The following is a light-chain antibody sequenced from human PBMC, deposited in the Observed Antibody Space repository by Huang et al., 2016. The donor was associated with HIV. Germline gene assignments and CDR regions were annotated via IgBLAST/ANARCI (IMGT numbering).Light chain of an antibody. V-gene: IGKV3-15*01. J-gene: IGKJ4*01. CDR1: QSVNGN. Sequence: EIVMAQSPAILSVSPGERATLACRASQSVNGNLAWYQHKPGQAPRLLMYSVSTRATGVPARFSGSGSGTDFTLTISGLQSEDLGIYFCQQYDDWPLTFGGGTQVEIK. CDR3: QQYDDWPLT. CDR2: SVS.